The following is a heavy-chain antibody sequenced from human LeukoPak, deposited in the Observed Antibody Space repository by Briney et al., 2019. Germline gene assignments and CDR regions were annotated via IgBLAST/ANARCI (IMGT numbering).Heavy chain of an antibody. J-gene: IGHJ4*02. Sequence: KSSETLSLTCAVSAASISNYYWSWIRQAPGKGLEWIGYISTSGSTNFNPSLKSRVSLSLDTSKNRFSLNLNFVTAADTAVYYCASPRSGYRYTFDYWGQGALVTVSS. CDR1: AASISNYY. V-gene: IGHV4-4*09. CDR2: ISTSGST. D-gene: IGHD3-22*01. CDR3: ASPRSGYRYTFDY.